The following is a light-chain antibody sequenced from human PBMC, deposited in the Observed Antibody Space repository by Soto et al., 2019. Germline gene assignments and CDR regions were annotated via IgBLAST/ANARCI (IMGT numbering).Light chain of an antibody. CDR2: EVS. CDR1: SSDFGDYDY. CDR3: SSYTGSSTLV. J-gene: IGLJ1*01. Sequence: QSVLTQPASVSGSPGQSITISCTGTSSDFGDYDYVSWYLQHPGKVPKLMIYEVSNRPSGVSNRFSGSKSDNTASLTISGLQAEDEADYYCSSYTGSSTLVFGTGTKVTVL. V-gene: IGLV2-14*01.